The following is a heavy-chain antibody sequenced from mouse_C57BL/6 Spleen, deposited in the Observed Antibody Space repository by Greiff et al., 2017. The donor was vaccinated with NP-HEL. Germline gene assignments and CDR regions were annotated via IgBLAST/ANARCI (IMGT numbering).Heavy chain of an antibody. CDR3: AREGTYYSNYEDYYAMDY. CDR2: IYPGDGDT. Sequence: QVQLKQSGPELVKPGASVKISCKASGYAFSSSWMNWVKQRPGKGLEWIGRIYPGDGDTNYNGKFKGKATLTADKSSSTAYMQLSSLTSEDSAVYFCAREGTYYSNYEDYYAMDYWGQGTSVTVSS. D-gene: IGHD2-5*01. V-gene: IGHV1-82*01. J-gene: IGHJ4*01. CDR1: GYAFSSSW.